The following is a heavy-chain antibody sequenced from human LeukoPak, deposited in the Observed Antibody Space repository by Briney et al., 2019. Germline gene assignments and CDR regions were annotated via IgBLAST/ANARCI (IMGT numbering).Heavy chain of an antibody. CDR2: ISGSGYST. CDR3: AKELGDFRSAFDY. D-gene: IGHD3-3*01. CDR1: GFTFSSYA. Sequence: GGSLRLSCAASGFTFSSYAMNWVCQAPGKGLEWVSAISGSGYSTYYADSVKGRFTISRDNSKNTLYVQMNSLRGEDTAVYYCAKELGDFRSAFDYWGQGTLVTVSS. J-gene: IGHJ4*02. V-gene: IGHV3-23*01.